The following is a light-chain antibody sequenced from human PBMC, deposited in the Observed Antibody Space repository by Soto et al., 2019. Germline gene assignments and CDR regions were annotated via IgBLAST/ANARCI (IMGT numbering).Light chain of an antibody. V-gene: IGLV7-43*01. CDR3: LPYFGGGPPWV. J-gene: IGLJ3*02. CDR1: TGAVTSDYY. CDR2: STS. Sequence: QTVVTQEPSLTVSPGGTVTLTCASSTGAVTSDYYPNWFQQRPGQAPRALIYSTSNKHSWTPARFSGSLLGGKAALTVSGVQPGEGGKYSSLPYFGGGPPWVLGGGTKLTAL.